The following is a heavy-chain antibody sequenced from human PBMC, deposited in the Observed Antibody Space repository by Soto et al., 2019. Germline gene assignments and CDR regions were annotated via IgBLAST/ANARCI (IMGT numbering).Heavy chain of an antibody. CDR3: ARDRAAPFYYYYGMDV. Sequence: PGGSLRLSCAASGFTFSSYSMNWVRQAPGKGLEWVSSISSSSSYIYYADSVKGRFTISRDNAKNSLYLQMNSLRAEDTAVYYCARDRAAPFYYYYGMDVWGQGTTVTVSS. CDR1: GFTFSSYS. J-gene: IGHJ6*02. D-gene: IGHD6-6*01. V-gene: IGHV3-21*01. CDR2: ISSSSSYI.